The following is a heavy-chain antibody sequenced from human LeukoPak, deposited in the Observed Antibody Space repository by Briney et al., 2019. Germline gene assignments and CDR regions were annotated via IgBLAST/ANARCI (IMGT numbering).Heavy chain of an antibody. V-gene: IGHV4-4*07. CDR2: IYTSGST. Sequence: SETLSLTCTVSGGSISSYYWRWIRQPAGKGLEWIGRIYTSGSTNYNPSLESRVTMSVDASKNQFSLKLSSVTAADTAVYYCARIVVVPAASYYYYYYYMDVWGKGTTVTVSS. J-gene: IGHJ6*03. D-gene: IGHD2-2*01. CDR1: GGSISSYY. CDR3: ARIVVVPAASYYYYYYYMDV.